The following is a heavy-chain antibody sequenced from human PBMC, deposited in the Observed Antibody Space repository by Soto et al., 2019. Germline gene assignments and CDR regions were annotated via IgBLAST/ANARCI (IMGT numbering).Heavy chain of an antibody. Sequence: EPGGGVVQPGRSLRLSCAASGFTFTSYGMHWVRQAPGKGLEWVAVMSYDGSNKYYADSVKGRFTISRDTSKDTLYLQMNSLRAEDTAVYYCAKQWLDYFDYWGQGTLVTVSS. J-gene: IGHJ4*02. V-gene: IGHV3-30*18. CDR1: GFTFTSYG. CDR3: AKQWLDYFDY. CDR2: MSYDGSNK. D-gene: IGHD6-19*01.